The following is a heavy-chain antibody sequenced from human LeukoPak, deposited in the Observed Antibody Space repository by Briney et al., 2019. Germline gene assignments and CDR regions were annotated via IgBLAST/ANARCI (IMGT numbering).Heavy chain of an antibody. D-gene: IGHD6-13*01. J-gene: IGHJ4*02. CDR3: TREAAAGIDY. V-gene: IGHV3-7*01. CDR2: IKQDGSEK. Sequence: GGSLRLSCAASGFTFSTYWMSWVRQAPGKGLEWVANIKQDGSEKYYLDSVKGRFTISRDNAKNSLYLHMNSLRAEDTAAYFCTREAAAGIDYWVQGTLVTVSS. CDR1: GFTFSTYW.